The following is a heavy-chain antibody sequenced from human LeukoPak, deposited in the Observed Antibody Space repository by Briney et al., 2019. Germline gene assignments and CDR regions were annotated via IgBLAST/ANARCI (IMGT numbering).Heavy chain of an antibody. V-gene: IGHV3-23*01. CDR1: GFTFSSYA. Sequence: GGSLRLSCAASGFTFSSYAMSWVRQAPGKGLEWVSAISGSGGSTYYADSVKGRFTISRDNSKNTLYLQMNSLRAEDTAVNYCAKAIGPLYCSSTSCPSLNYYYYGMDVWGQGTTVTVSS. J-gene: IGHJ6*02. D-gene: IGHD2-2*01. CDR2: ISGSGGST. CDR3: AKAIGPLYCSSTSCPSLNYYYYGMDV.